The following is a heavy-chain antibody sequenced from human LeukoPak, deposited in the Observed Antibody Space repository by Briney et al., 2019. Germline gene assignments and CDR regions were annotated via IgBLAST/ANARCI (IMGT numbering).Heavy chain of an antibody. D-gene: IGHD5-18*01. CDR3: ASTLDSYGRFDY. CDR1: GFVFSNYN. V-gene: IGHV3-23*01. Sequence: GGSLRLSCAACGFVFSNYNMHWVRQAPGKGLEWVSAISGSGGSTDYADSVKGRFTISRDNSKNTLYLQMNSLRAEDTAVYYCASTLDSYGRFDYWGQGTLVTVSS. J-gene: IGHJ4*02. CDR2: ISGSGGST.